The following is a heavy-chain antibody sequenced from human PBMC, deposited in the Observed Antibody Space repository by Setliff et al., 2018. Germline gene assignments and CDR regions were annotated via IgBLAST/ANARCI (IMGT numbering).Heavy chain of an antibody. Sequence: GGSLRLSCAASGFTYSSYAMTWVRQAPGKGLEWVSVISGSGGSSTYYADSVKGRFTISRDNSKNTLYLQMNSLRAEDTAIYSCAKFSSVPGSRFFDYWGQGALVTVS. V-gene: IGHV3-23*01. D-gene: IGHD2-2*01. CDR2: ISGSGGSST. CDR1: GFTYSSYA. CDR3: AKFSSVPGSRFFDY. J-gene: IGHJ4*02.